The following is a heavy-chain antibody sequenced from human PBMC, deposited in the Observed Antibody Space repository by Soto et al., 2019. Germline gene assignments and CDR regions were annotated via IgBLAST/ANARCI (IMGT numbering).Heavy chain of an antibody. D-gene: IGHD6-13*01. J-gene: IGHJ4*02. Sequence: EMQLLASGGGLVQAGGSLRLSCAASGFTVSSYALNWVRQAPGKGLEWVSGISASTYYADSVKGRFTISRDTSKNTLYLQMNSLRAEDTAIYFCAIRLYSTRWYYLDYWGQVTLVTVSS. CDR1: GFTVSSYA. CDR2: ISAST. V-gene: IGHV3-23*01. CDR3: AIRLYSTRWYYLDY.